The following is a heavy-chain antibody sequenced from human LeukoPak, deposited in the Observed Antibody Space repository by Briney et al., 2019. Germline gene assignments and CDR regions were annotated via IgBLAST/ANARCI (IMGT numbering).Heavy chain of an antibody. CDR2: ISAGGATT. Sequence: GGSLRLSCAASGFTFSSYAMSWVRQAPGRGLEWVSGISAGGATTYYTDSVKGRFTFSRDNSKNTLYLQMNSLRAEDTAVYFCARAMMVVTNLWGVYDYWGRGTLVTVSS. V-gene: IGHV3-23*01. J-gene: IGHJ4*02. D-gene: IGHD3-22*01. CDR1: GFTFSSYA. CDR3: ARAMMVVTNLWGVYDY.